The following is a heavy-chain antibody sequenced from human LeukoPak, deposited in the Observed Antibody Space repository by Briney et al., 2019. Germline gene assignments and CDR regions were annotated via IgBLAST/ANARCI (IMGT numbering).Heavy chain of an antibody. CDR2: IIPIFGTA. CDR3: AREAPPQIGGSAAKRTYYYYGMDV. Sequence: SVKVSCKASGGTFSSYAISWVRQAPGQGLEWMGGIIPIFGTANYAQKFQGRVAITADESTSTAYMELSSLRSEDTAVYYCAREAPPQIGGSAAKRTYYYYGMDVWGQGTTVTVSS. J-gene: IGHJ6*02. V-gene: IGHV1-69*13. D-gene: IGHD2-2*01. CDR1: GGTFSSYA.